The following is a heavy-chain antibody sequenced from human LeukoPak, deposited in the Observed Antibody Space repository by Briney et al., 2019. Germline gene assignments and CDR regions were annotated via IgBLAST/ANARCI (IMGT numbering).Heavy chain of an antibody. CDR2: IYTSGST. V-gene: IGHV4-4*09. J-gene: IGHJ4*02. CDR1: GGSISSYY. D-gene: IGHD6-19*01. Sequence: SETLSLTCTVSGGSISSYYWSWIRQPPGKGLEWIGYIYTSGSTNFNPSLKSRVTISVDTSKNQFSLKLSSVTAADTAVYYCARGLAVAGTNFDYWGQGTLVSVS. CDR3: ARGLAVAGTNFDY.